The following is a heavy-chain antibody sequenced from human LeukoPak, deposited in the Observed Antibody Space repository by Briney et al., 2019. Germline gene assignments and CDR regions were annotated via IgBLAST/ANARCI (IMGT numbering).Heavy chain of an antibody. J-gene: IGHJ6*02. V-gene: IGHV3-21*01. CDR3: ARGAYYYYGMDV. CDR2: ISSSSYI. Sequence: GGSLRLSCAASGFTFTNCAMSWVRRAPGKGLEWVSSISSSSYIYYADSVKGRFTISRDNAKNSLYLQMNSLRAEDTAVYYCARGAYYYYGMDVWGQGTTVTVSS. CDR1: GFTFTNCA.